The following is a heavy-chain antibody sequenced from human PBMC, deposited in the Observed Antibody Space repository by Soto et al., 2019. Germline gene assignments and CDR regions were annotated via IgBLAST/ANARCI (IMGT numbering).Heavy chain of an antibody. CDR1: GASITTYY. J-gene: IGHJ4*02. Sequence: SETLSLTCTVSGASITTYYWSWIRQPPGKGLEWIGSIYYSGSTYYNPSLKSRVTISVDTSKNQFSLKLSSVTAADTAVYYCARHTPAISISDHWGQGTLVTVS. V-gene: IGHV4-39*01. D-gene: IGHD2-15*01. CDR3: ARHTPAISISDH. CDR2: IYYSGST.